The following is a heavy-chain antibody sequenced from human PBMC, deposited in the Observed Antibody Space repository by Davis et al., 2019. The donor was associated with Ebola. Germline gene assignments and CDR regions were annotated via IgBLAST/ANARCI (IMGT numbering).Heavy chain of an antibody. V-gene: IGHV3-9*01. CDR1: GFTFSSYG. CDR3: AKDLVGATGY. J-gene: IGHJ4*02. Sequence: PGGSLRLSCAASGFTFSSYGMHWVRQAPGKGLEWVSGISWNSGSIGYADSVKGRFTISRDNSKNSLYLQMNSLRTEDTALYYCAKDLVGATGYWGQGTLVTVSS. CDR2: ISWNSGSI. D-gene: IGHD1-26*01.